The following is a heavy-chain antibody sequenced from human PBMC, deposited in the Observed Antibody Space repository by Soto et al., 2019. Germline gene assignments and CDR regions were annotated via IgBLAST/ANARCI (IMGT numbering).Heavy chain of an antibody. CDR3: AREDGGPDSSGYAFNT. J-gene: IGHJ3*02. V-gene: IGHV1-2*02. CDR1: GYTFTAYY. D-gene: IGHD3-22*01. Sequence: GASVKVSCKTSGYTFTAYYIHWVRQAPGEGLEWVGWINPSSGDTNYAQKFQGRVTMTRDTSISATYMELSWLRSDDTAVYYCAREDGGPDSSGYAFNTRGQGTTVTVSS. CDR2: INPSSGDT.